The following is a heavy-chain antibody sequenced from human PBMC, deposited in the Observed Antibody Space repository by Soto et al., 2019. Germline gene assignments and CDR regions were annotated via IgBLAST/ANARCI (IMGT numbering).Heavy chain of an antibody. V-gene: IGHV1-69*01. CDR1: GGTFSSYA. CDR3: ARDAGGSGWYGGY. D-gene: IGHD6-19*01. J-gene: IGHJ4*02. Sequence: QVQLVQSGAEVQKPGSSVKVSCKASGGTFSSYAISWVRQAPGQGLEWMGGIIPIFGTANYAQKFQGRVKMTADGSTSTAYMKRSSLRSEDTAVYYCARDAGGSGWYGGYWGQGTLVTVSS. CDR2: IIPIFGTA.